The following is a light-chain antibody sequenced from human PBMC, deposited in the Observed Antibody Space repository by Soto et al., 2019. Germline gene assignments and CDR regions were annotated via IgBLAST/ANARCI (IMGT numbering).Light chain of an antibody. Sequence: ASQSVSSNLAWCQQKXGRACGRLIYGASXRATGISARLSGSRSGTEFTLNISSLRSEDFAVYYCQQYDIWPRKFGDVTKADIK. CDR1: QSVSSN. J-gene: IGKJ1*01. CDR2: GAS. CDR3: QQYDIWPRK. V-gene: IGKV3-15*01.